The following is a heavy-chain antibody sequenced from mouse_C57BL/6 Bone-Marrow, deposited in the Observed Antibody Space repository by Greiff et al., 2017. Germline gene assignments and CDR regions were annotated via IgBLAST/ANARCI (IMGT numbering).Heavy chain of an antibody. V-gene: IGHV1-56*01. J-gene: IGHJ1*03. CDR2: IFPGSGST. CDR1: GYTFTSHL. Sequence: QVQLQQSGPELVRPGASVKISCKAPGYTFTSHLMQWVRQRPGQGLEWIGEIFPGSGSTYYNEKFKGKATLTVDTSSSKAYMQLSSLTSEDSAVYFCARYLWLREYWYFDVWGTWTTVTVSS. CDR3: ARYLWLREYWYFDV. D-gene: IGHD2-2*01.